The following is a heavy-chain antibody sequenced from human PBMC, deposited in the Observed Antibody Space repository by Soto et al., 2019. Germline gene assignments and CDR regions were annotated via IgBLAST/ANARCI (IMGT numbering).Heavy chain of an antibody. V-gene: IGHV1-69*12. CDR1: GGTFSSYA. D-gene: IGHD4-17*01. Sequence: QVQLVQSGAEVKKPGSSVKVSCKASGGTFSSYAISWVRQAPGQGLEWMGGIIPIFGTANYAQKFQGRVTITADEYTSTAYMELSSLRSEDTAVYYCARRTVTTGPSYYYYGMDVWGQGTTVTVSS. CDR3: ARRTVTTGPSYYYYGMDV. CDR2: IIPIFGTA. J-gene: IGHJ6*02.